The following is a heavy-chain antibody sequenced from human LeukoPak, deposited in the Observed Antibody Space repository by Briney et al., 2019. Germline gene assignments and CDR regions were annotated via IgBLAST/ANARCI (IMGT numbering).Heavy chain of an antibody. CDR1: GGSISSYY. V-gene: IGHV4-59*01. Sequence: MTSETLSLTCTVSGGSISSYYWSWIRQPPGKGLEWIGYIYYSGSTNYNPSLKSRVTISVDTSKNQFSLKLSSVTAADTAVYYCARRNYGSGKEIDYWGQGTLVTVSS. J-gene: IGHJ4*02. CDR2: IYYSGST. CDR3: ARRNYGSGKEIDY. D-gene: IGHD3-10*01.